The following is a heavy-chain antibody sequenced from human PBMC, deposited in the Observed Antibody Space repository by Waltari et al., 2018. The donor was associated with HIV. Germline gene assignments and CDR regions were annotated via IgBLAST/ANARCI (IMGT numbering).Heavy chain of an antibody. Sequence: QVQLQESGPGLVKPSETLSLTCAVSGYSISSGYYWGWIRQPPGKGLEWIGSIYHSGATDYNPSLKSRVTISIDTSKNQVSLKLSSVTAADTAVYYCARDQVGATYFDYWGQGTLVTVSS. V-gene: IGHV4-38-2*02. J-gene: IGHJ4*02. CDR2: IYHSGAT. CDR1: GYSISSGYY. D-gene: IGHD1-26*01. CDR3: ARDQVGATYFDY.